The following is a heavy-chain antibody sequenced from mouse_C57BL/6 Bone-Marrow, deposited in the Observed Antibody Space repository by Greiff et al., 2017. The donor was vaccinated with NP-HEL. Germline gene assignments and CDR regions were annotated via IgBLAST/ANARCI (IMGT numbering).Heavy chain of an antibody. Sequence: VQLQQSGAELVRPGASVKLSCTASGFNIKDDYMHWVKQRPEQGLEWIGWIDPENGDTEYASKFQGKATIPADTSSNTAYLQLSRLTSEDPAFYFYTTGNYYCIFPAYWGQGTLVTVSA. CDR2: IDPENGDT. J-gene: IGHJ3*01. V-gene: IGHV14-4*01. D-gene: IGHD1-1*01. CDR1: GFNIKDDY. CDR3: TTGNYYCIFPAY.